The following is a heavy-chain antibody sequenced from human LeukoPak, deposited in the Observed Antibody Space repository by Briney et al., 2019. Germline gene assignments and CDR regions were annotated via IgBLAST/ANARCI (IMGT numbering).Heavy chain of an antibody. CDR1: GYRFTSYW. V-gene: IGHV5-51*01. J-gene: IGHJ4*02. CDR2: IYPGDADT. D-gene: IGHD2-2*01. CDR3: PRPAVLGYCSSTSCFDY. Sequence: GESLKISCQGSGYRFTSYWIGWVRQMPGKGLEWMGIIYPGDADTRYSPSFQGQVTISADKSISTAYLQWSSLKASDTAMYYCPRPAVLGYCSSTSCFDYWGQGTLVTVSS.